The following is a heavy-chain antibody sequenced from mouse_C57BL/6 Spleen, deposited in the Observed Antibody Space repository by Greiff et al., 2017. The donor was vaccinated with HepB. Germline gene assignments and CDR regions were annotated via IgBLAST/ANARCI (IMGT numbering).Heavy chain of an antibody. V-gene: IGHV14-4*01. Sequence: EVQLKESGAELVRPGASVKLSCTASGFNIKDDYMHWVKQRPEQGLEWIGWIDPENGDTEYASKFQGKATITADTSSNTAYLQLSSLTSEDTAVYYCTTLVTTAFAYWGQGTLVTVSA. J-gene: IGHJ3*01. D-gene: IGHD2-2*01. CDR1: GFNIKDDY. CDR3: TTLVTTAFAY. CDR2: IDPENGDT.